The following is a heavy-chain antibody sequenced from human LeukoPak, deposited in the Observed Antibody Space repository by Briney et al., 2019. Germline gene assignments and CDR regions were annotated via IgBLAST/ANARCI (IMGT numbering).Heavy chain of an antibody. D-gene: IGHD3-3*01. Sequence: PSETLSLTCAVYGGSFSGYYWSWIRQPPGKGLEWIGEINHSGSTNYNPSLKSRVTISVDTSKNQFSLKLSSVTAADTAVYYCARVAYYDFWSGYSGAFDIWGQGTMVTVSS. CDR3: ARVAYYDFWSGYSGAFDI. CDR2: INHSGST. V-gene: IGHV4-34*01. J-gene: IGHJ3*02. CDR1: GGSFSGYY.